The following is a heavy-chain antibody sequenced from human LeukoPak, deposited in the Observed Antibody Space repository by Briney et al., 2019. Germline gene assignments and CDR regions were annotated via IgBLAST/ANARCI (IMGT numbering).Heavy chain of an antibody. D-gene: IGHD5-24*01. CDR2: IYHSAST. CDR1: GYSISSGYY. V-gene: IGHV4-38-2*02. J-gene: IGHJ3*02. Sequence: PSETLSLTCAVSGYSISSGYYWGWIRQPPGKGPEWIGNIYHSASTYYNPSLKSRVTISVDTSKNQFSLKLSSVTAADTAVYYCARDSRRDGYNLYAFDIWGQGTMVTVSS. CDR3: ARDSRRDGYNLYAFDI.